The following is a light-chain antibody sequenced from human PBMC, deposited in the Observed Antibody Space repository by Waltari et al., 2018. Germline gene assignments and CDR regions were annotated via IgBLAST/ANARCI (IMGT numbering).Light chain of an antibody. CDR3: QSYDTGLSGSLV. CDR2: VTN. Sequence: EIVLTQSPVTLSLSPGERATLSCRASQSIRTYLAWYQQKPGQAPRLLIYVTNKRPSGVPDRFSGSKSGTSASLVITGLQAEDEADYFCQSYDTGLSGSLVFGGGTK. V-gene: IGKV3-11*01. J-gene: IGKJ4*02. CDR1: QSIRTY.